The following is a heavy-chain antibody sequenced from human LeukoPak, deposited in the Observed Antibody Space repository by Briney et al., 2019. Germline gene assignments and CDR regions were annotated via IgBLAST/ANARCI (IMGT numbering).Heavy chain of an antibody. D-gene: IGHD4-17*01. CDR1: GFTFGDYA. J-gene: IGHJ4*02. Sequence: GRSLRLSCTASGFTFGDYAMSWVRQAPGKGLEWVGFIRSKAYGGTTEYAASVKGRFTISRDDSKSIAYLQMNSLNTEDTAVYYCKRNDYGDYPSRYWGQGTLVTVSS. CDR3: KRNDYGDYPSRY. V-gene: IGHV3-49*04. CDR2: IRSKAYGGTT.